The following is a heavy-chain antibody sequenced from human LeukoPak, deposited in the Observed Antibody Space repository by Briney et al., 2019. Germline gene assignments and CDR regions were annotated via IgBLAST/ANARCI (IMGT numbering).Heavy chain of an antibody. Sequence: SETLSLTCTVSGGSISSGGYYWSWIRQPPGKGLEWIGYIYHSGSTYYNPSLKSRVTISVDRSKNQFSLKLSSVTAADTAVYYCARDTSAYTVDYWGQGTLVTVSS. CDR3: ARDTSAYTVDY. V-gene: IGHV4-30-2*01. CDR1: GGSISSGGYY. J-gene: IGHJ4*02. D-gene: IGHD4-11*01. CDR2: IYHSGST.